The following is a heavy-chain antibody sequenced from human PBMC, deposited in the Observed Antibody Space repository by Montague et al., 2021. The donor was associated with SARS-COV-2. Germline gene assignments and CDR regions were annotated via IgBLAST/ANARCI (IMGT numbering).Heavy chain of an antibody. CDR1: GGSISSYY. CDR2: INYSWST. V-gene: IGHV4-59*01. D-gene: IGHD5-18*01. Sequence: SETLSLTCTVSGGSISSYYWSWIRQPPGKGLEWIGYINYSWSTNYNPSLKSRVTISLDTFKNKFALKLNSVTAADTAVYYCARGSYGPDDFDIWGQGTMVTVSS. CDR3: ARGSYGPDDFDI. J-gene: IGHJ3*02.